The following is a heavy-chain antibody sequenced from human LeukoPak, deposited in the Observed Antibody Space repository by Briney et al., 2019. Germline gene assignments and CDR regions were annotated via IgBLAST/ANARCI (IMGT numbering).Heavy chain of an antibody. CDR3: ARDRYAYYDFWSGYPYWYYFDY. CDR2: MNPNSGNT. Sequence: GASVKVSCKASGYTFSSYDLNWVRQATGQGLEWMGWMNPNSGNTHYAQKFQGRVTITADESTSTAYMELSSLRSEDTAVYYCARDRYAYYDFWSGYPYWYYFDYWGQGTLVTVSS. CDR1: GYTFSSYD. V-gene: IGHV1-8*03. D-gene: IGHD3-3*01. J-gene: IGHJ4*02.